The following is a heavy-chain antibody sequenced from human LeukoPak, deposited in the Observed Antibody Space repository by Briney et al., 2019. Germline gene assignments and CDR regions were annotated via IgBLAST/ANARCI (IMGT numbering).Heavy chain of an antibody. CDR3: ARDTGSTSSYGSDY. CDR2: ISSSSSTI. V-gene: IGHV3-48*01. D-gene: IGHD2-2*01. Sequence: GGSLRLSCAASGFTFSSYSMNWVRQAPGKGLEWVSYISSSSSTIYYADSVKGRFTISRDNAKNSLYLQMNSLRAEDTAVYSCARDTGSTSSYGSDYWGQGTLVTVSS. CDR1: GFTFSSYS. J-gene: IGHJ4*02.